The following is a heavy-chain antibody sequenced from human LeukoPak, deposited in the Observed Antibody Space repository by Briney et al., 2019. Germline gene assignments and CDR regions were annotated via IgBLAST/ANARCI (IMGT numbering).Heavy chain of an antibody. V-gene: IGHV1-2*02. CDR3: AEGGYDFLYFDY. CDR2: INPNSGGT. CDR1: GYTFTSYG. J-gene: IGHJ4*02. Sequence: ASVKVSCKASGYTFTSYGISWVRQAPGQGLEWMGWINPNSGGTNYAQKFQGRVTMTRDTSISTAYMELSRLRSDDTAVYYCAEGGYDFLYFDYWGQGTLVTVSS. D-gene: IGHD5-12*01.